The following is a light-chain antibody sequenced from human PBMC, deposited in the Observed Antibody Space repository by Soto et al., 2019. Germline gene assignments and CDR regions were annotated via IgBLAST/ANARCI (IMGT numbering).Light chain of an antibody. Sequence: EIVLTQSPGTLSLSPGERATLSCRASQSFSSSYLAWYQQKPGQAPRLLIYGASSRATGIPDRFSGSGSGTDFTLTISRLETEDFAMYYCQKYGSSPFTFGPGTKVDIK. CDR3: QKYGSSPFT. V-gene: IGKV3-20*01. J-gene: IGKJ3*01. CDR2: GAS. CDR1: QSFSSSY.